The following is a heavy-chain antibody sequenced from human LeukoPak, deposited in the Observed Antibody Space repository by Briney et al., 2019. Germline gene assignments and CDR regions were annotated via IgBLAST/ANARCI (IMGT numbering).Heavy chain of an antibody. J-gene: IGHJ4*02. D-gene: IGHD3-16*02. CDR1: GYTFTIYG. CDR3: ARGRLRLGELSVPDY. CDR2: ISAYNGNT. Sequence: ASVTVSCTASGYTFTIYGISWVREAPGQGLEWMGWISAYNGNTNYAQKLQGRVTMTTDTSTSTAYMELRSLRSDDTAVYYCARGRLRLGELSVPDYWGQRTLVTVSS. V-gene: IGHV1-18*01.